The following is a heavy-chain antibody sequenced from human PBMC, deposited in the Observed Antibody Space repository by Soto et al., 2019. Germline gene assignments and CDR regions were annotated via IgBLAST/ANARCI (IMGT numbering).Heavy chain of an antibody. J-gene: IGHJ4*02. D-gene: IGHD3-22*01. Sequence: GGSLRLSCAASGFTFSSYAMHWVRQAPGKGLEWVAVISYDGSNKYYADSVKGRFTISRDNSKNTLYLQMNSLRAEDTAVYYCERDSSGSYFDYWGQGTLVTVSS. CDR1: GFTFSSYA. V-gene: IGHV3-30-3*01. CDR2: ISYDGSNK. CDR3: ERDSSGSYFDY.